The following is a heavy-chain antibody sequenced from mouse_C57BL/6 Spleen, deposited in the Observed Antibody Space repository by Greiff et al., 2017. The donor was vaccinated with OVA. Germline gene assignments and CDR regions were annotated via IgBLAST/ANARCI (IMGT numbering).Heavy chain of an antibody. CDR2: INPNNGGT. V-gene: IGHV1-26*01. D-gene: IGHD2-2*01. Sequence: VQLQQSGPELVKPGASVKISCKASGYTFTDYYMNWVKQSHGKSLEWIGDINPNNGGTSYNQKFKGKATLTVDKSSSTAYMELRSLTSEDSAVYYCARTVYYGYDDGFAYWGQGTLVTVSA. CDR1: GYTFTDYY. CDR3: ARTVYYGYDDGFAY. J-gene: IGHJ3*01.